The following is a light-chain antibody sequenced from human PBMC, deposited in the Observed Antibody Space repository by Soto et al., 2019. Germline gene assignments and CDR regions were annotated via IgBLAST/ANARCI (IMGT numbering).Light chain of an antibody. V-gene: IGKV1-5*01. CDR2: AAS. J-gene: IGKJ2*01. CDR1: ENIYSW. CDR3: QHYRSSSLYT. Sequence: DIQMTQHPSSLSASVGDTVTITCRASENIYSWLAWYQQRPGKAPKLLISAASSLASGVPSRFSGSGSGTEFTLTISSLQPDDLASYYCQHYRSSSLYTFGQGTKLEI.